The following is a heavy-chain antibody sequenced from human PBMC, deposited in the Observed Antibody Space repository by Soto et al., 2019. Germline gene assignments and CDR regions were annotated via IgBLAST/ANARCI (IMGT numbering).Heavy chain of an antibody. Sequence: ASVKVSCKASGYTFTNYYMHWVRQAPGQGLEWMGVIHYSGATPTYAQKFQGRVTMARDTSTSTVYVELSSLTSEDTAVYYCERGGQHLATIGSFDSWGQGTLVTVSS. J-gene: IGHJ4*02. CDR3: ERGGQHLATIGSFDS. V-gene: IGHV1-46*01. CDR2: IHYSGATP. D-gene: IGHD3-16*01. CDR1: GYTFTNYY.